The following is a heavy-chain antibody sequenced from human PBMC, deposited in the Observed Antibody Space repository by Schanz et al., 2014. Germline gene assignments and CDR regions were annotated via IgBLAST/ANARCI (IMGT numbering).Heavy chain of an antibody. V-gene: IGHV3-23*01. Sequence: EVQLLESGGGLVKPGGSLRLSCAASEFTFSTDAMSWVRQAPGKGLEWLSVISASGGDTYYADSVKGRFTISRDNSKNTLYLQMNSLRAEDTAVYYCAKGRFGELSAFDIWGQGTMVTVSS. J-gene: IGHJ3*02. CDR2: ISASGGDT. CDR3: AKGRFGELSAFDI. D-gene: IGHD3-10*01. CDR1: EFTFSTDA.